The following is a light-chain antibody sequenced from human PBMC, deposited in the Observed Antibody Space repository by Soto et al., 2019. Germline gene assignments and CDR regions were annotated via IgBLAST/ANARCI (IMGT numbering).Light chain of an antibody. V-gene: IGLV2-23*02. CDR3: CSYAGSDTGV. CDR1: SSDVGNYVL. Sequence: QSALTQPASVSGSPGQSITISCTGTSSDVGNYVLVSWYQQHPGKAPKLMIYEVIKRPSGVSNRFSGSKSGNRASLTISGLQAEDEADYYCCSYAGSDTGVFGGGTKVTVL. J-gene: IGLJ3*02. CDR2: EVI.